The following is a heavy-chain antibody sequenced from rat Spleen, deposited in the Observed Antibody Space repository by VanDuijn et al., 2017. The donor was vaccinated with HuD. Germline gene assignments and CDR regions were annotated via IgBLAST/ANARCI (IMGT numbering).Heavy chain of an antibody. J-gene: IGHJ2*01. Sequence: EVQLVESGGGLVQPGRSLKLSCAASGFTFSDYNMAWVRQAPKKGLEWVATITSGGSNTYYPDSVKGRFTISRDNAKSTLYLQMDSLRSEDTATYYCARGGIYDYWGHGVMVTVSS. CDR3: ARGGIYDY. CDR1: GFTFSDYN. D-gene: IGHD1-2*01. V-gene: IGHV5-7*01. CDR2: ITSGGSNT.